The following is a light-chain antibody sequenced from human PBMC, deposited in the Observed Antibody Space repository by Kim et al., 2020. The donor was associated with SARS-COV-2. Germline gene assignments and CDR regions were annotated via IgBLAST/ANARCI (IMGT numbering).Light chain of an antibody. CDR1: QSISSH. V-gene: IGKV1-39*01. J-gene: IGKJ5*01. CDR3: QQVYSSPQIT. Sequence: SVGDRVIITCRTSQSISSHLNWYQQKPGKAPKLLIFAASSLQSGVPSRFSGSGSGTDFTLTITTLQPEDFATYYCQQVYSSPQITFGQGTRLEIK. CDR2: AAS.